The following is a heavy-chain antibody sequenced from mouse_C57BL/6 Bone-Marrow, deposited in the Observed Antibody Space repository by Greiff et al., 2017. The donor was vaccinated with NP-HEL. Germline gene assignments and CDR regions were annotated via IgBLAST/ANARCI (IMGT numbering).Heavy chain of an antibody. J-gene: IGHJ4*01. CDR2: IDPENGDT. CDR3: INSYYDYAMDY. D-gene: IGHD2-4*01. Sequence: EVKLVESGAELVRPGASVKLSCTASGFNIKDDYMHWVKQRPEQGLEWIGWIDPENGDTEYASKFQGKATITADTSSNTAYLQLSSLTSEDTAVYYCINSYYDYAMDYWGQGTSVTVSS. CDR1: GFNIKDDY. V-gene: IGHV14-4*01.